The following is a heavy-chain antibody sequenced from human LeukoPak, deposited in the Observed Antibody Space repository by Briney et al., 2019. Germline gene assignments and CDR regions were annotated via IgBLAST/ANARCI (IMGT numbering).Heavy chain of an antibody. CDR3: AKDRSSGSYYNGLHYYYGLDV. V-gene: IGHV3-23*01. J-gene: IGHJ6*02. CDR2: ITGRGGSA. CDR1: GFTVSSNY. Sequence: QTGGSLRLSCAASGFTVSSNYMSWVRQAPGKGLQWVSAITGRGGSAYYADSVKGRFNISRDNSEHTVYLQMNSLRAEDTAVYYCAKDRSSGSYYNGLHYYYGLDVWGQGTTVTVSS. D-gene: IGHD3-10*01.